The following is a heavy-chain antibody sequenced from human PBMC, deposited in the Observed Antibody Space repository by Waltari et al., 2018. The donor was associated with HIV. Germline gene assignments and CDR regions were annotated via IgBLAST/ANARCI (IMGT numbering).Heavy chain of an antibody. D-gene: IGHD3-10*01. CDR2: IYEKNHYI. CDR1: GFTFRTYS. V-gene: IGHV3-21*06. J-gene: IGHJ3*01. Sequence: QSGGGQVKPGGTLKLACAGSGFTFRTYSLTWLRQVPGGALEVISSIYEKNHYIYDAGSVKGRFTVSRDNARSALYLQMTRLRDDDTAVYYCAAFYCGEDCRDGFDVWGQGTVVTVSS. CDR3: AAFYCGEDCRDGFDV.